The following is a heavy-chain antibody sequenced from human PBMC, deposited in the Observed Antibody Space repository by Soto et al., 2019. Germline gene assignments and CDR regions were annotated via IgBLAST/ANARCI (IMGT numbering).Heavy chain of an antibody. CDR3: ATAKLLLPWLFDY. D-gene: IGHD2-15*01. CDR2: IYSGGST. V-gene: IGHV3-66*01. J-gene: IGHJ4*02. CDR1: GFTVSSNY. Sequence: GGSLRLSCAASGFTVSSNYMSWVRQAPWKGLEWVSVIYSGGSTYYADSVKGRFTISRDDSKNTLFLQMNSLRAEDTAVYYCATAKLLLPWLFDYWGQGTLVTVSS.